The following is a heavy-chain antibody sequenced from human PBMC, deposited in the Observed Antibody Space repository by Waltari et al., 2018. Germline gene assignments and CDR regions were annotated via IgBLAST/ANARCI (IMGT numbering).Heavy chain of an antibody. CDR1: GGSLSSSSYY. CDR2: IYYSGST. V-gene: IGHV4-39*07. J-gene: IGHJ4*02. D-gene: IGHD5-12*01. CDR3: ARDHGYGDY. Sequence: QLQLQESGPGLVKPSETLSLTCTVSGGSLSSSSYYWGWIRQPPGKGLEWIGRIYYSGSTYYNPALKSRVTISVDTYKNQFSLKLSSVTAADTAVYYCARDHGYGDYWGQGTLVTVSS.